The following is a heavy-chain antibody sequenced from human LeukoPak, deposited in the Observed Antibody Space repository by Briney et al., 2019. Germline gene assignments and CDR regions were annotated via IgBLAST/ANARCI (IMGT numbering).Heavy chain of an antibody. D-gene: IGHD2-21*02. J-gene: IGHJ4*02. Sequence: SETLSLTCAVYGGSFSGYYWSWIRQPPGKGLEWIGEINHSGSTNYNPSLKSRVTISVDTSKNQFPLKLSSVTAADTAVYYCARDPGDCGGDCYFHYFDYRGQGTLVTVSS. CDR3: ARDPGDCGGDCYFHYFDY. V-gene: IGHV4-34*01. CDR2: INHSGST. CDR1: GGSFSGYY.